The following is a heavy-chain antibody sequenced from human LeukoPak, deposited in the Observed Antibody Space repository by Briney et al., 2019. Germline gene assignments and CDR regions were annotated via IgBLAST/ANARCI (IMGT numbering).Heavy chain of an antibody. D-gene: IGHD6-13*01. CDR3: ARGNSGYSSSWLDY. CDR2: IYTSGNT. CDR1: GGSMSSYY. J-gene: IGHJ4*02. V-gene: IGHV4-4*07. Sequence: SETLSLTCTVSGGSMSSYYWSWIRQPAGKGLEWIGRIYTSGNTNYNPSLKSRVTMSVDTSKNQFSLKLSSVTAADTAVYYCARGNSGYSSSWLDYWGQGTLVTVSS.